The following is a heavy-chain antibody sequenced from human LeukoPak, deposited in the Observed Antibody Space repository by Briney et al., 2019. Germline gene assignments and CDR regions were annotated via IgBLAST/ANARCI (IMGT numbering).Heavy chain of an antibody. V-gene: IGHV4-31*03. D-gene: IGHD4-11*01. Sequence: SQTLTLTCTVSGGSISSGGYHWSWIPQHPGQGLEWIGYIHKSGSTYYDPSLESRITITVDTYKTQSSLKLRSVTAADTAMYYCARVTTAAWSDPWGHGTPVTVSS. J-gene: IGHJ5*02. CDR1: GGSISSGGYH. CDR2: IHKSGST. CDR3: ARVTTAAWSDP.